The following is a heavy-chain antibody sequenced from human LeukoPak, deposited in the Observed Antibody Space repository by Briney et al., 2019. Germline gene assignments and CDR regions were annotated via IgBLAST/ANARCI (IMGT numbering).Heavy chain of an antibody. Sequence: PSETLSLTCAVYGGSFSGYYWSWIRQPPGKGLEWIGEINHSGSTNYNPSLKSRVTISVDTSKNQFSLKLSSVTAADTAVYYCARLRFLEWLTQAYYYHGMDVWGQGTTVTVSS. D-gene: IGHD3-3*01. CDR1: GGSFSGYY. J-gene: IGHJ6*02. CDR3: ARLRFLEWLTQAYYYHGMDV. CDR2: INHSGST. V-gene: IGHV4-34*01.